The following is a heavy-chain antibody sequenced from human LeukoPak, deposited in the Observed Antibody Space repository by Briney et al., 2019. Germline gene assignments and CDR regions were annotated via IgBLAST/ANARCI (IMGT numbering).Heavy chain of an antibody. CDR1: GFTLRSYG. Sequence: GGSLRLSCAATGFTLRSYGMHWVRQSPGKGLLWVSHINHDGSLRDYAASVKGRFTISKDIANNTVYLQMVSLGPGDTALHYCTRDVFSLGDSWGQGTLVTVSS. CDR2: INHDGSLR. J-gene: IGHJ4*02. D-gene: IGHD2/OR15-2a*01. V-gene: IGHV3-74*01. CDR3: TRDVFSLGDS.